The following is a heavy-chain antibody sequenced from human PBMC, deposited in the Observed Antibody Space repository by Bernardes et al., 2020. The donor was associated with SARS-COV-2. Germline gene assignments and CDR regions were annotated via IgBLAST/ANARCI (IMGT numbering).Heavy chain of an antibody. V-gene: IGHV4-61*01. Sequence: SETLSLTCTVSGGSVSSGSYYWSWIRQPPGKGLEWIGYIYYSGSTNYNPSLKSRVTISVDTSKNQFSLKLSSVTAADAAVYYCASTLGNDYWDKGTLVTCSP. CDR1: GGSVSSGSYY. J-gene: IGHJ4*02. CDR2: IYYSGST. CDR3: ASTLGNDY.